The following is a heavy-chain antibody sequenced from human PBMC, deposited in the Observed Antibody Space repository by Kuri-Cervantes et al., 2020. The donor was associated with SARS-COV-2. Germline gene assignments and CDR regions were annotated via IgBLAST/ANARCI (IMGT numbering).Heavy chain of an antibody. CDR1: EFTFSSYE. J-gene: IGHJ3*02. V-gene: IGHV3-48*03. Sequence: LSLTCVASEFTFSSYEMNWVRQAPGKGLEWVSYISNSGSSIYYADSVKGRFTISRDNVKNSLYLQMNSLRAEDTAVYYCARDELLWFGELFGAFDIWGQGTMVTVSS. CDR3: ARDELLWFGELFGAFDI. CDR2: ISNSGSSI. D-gene: IGHD3-10*01.